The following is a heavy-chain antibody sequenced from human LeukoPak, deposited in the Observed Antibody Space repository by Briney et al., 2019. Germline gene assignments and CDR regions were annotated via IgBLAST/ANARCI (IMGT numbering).Heavy chain of an antibody. J-gene: IGHJ6*03. D-gene: IGHD2-2*01. CDR2: ISAYNGNT. V-gene: IGHV1-18*01. CDR1: GYTFTSYG. Sequence: ASVKVSCKASGYTFTSYGISWVRQAPGQGLEWMGWISAYNGNTNYAQKLQGRVTMTTDTSTSTAYMELRSLISDDTDVYYCARDLNSGYCSSTSCYPWGYYSYYYMDVWGKGTTVTVSS. CDR3: ARDLNSGYCSSTSCYPWGYYSYYYMDV.